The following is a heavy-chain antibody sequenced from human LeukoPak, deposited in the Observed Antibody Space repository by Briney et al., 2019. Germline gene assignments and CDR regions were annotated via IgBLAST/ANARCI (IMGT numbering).Heavy chain of an antibody. CDR2: IYSSGST. J-gene: IGHJ4*02. D-gene: IGHD4-17*01. CDR1: GASISNFY. V-gene: IGHV4-4*07. Sequence: PSETLSLTCTVSGASISNFYWSWIRQPAGKGLEWIGRIYSSGSTNYNPSLKSRVTISVDTSKNQFSLRLTSVTAADTAVYYCAREGRQDYVYFDCWGQGTLVTVSS. CDR3: AREGRQDYVYFDC.